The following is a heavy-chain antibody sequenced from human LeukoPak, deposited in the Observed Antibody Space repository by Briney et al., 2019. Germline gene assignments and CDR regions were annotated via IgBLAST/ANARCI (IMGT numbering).Heavy chain of an antibody. D-gene: IGHD6-13*01. CDR2: INSDGSVT. V-gene: IGHV3-74*01. J-gene: IGHJ3*01. CDR1: GFTFSTYW. CDR3: AGGISATGGG. Sequence: GGSLRLSCAASGFTFSTYWMQWVRQVPGKGLVWVSRINSDGSVTTYAESVKGRITISRDNAKNTLYLQMNSLRVEETAVYYCAGGISATGGGWGQGTMVTVSS.